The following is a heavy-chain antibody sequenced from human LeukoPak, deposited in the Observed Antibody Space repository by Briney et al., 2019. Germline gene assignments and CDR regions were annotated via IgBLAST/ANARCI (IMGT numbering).Heavy chain of an antibody. CDR2: IYPGDSDT. V-gene: IGHV5-51*01. Sequence: GESLKISCKGSGYSFTSYWIGWVRQMPGKGLEWMGIIYPGDSDTRYSPSFQGQVTIPADKSISTAYLQWSSLKASDTAMYYCARPNDFWSGYYHYWGQGTLVTVSS. CDR1: GYSFTSYW. CDR3: ARPNDFWSGYYHY. D-gene: IGHD3-3*01. J-gene: IGHJ4*02.